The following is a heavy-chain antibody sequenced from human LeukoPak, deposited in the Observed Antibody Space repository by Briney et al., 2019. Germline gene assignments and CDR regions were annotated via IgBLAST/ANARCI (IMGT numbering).Heavy chain of an antibody. CDR3: ARVSPFDY. CDR1: GGSFSGYY. V-gene: IGHV4-34*01. J-gene: IGHJ4*02. Sequence: SETLSLTCAVYGGSFSGYYWSWIRQPPGKGLEWIGEINHSGSTNYNPSLKSRVTISVDTSKNQFSLKLSSVTAADTAVYYCARVSPFDYWGQGTLVTVSS. CDR2: INHSGST.